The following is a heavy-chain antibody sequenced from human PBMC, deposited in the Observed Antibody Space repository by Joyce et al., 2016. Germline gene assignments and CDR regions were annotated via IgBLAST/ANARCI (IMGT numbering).Heavy chain of an antibody. CDR2: LSSSSSYI. CDR1: GFTFSSYS. D-gene: IGHD2-8*01. CDR3: ARSSYTNGIFDY. Sequence: EVQLVESGGGLVKRGGSLRLSCAASGFTFSSYSMSWVRQDPGKGLEWVSSLSSSSSYIKYTDSVKGRFTISRDNAKNSLYLQMNSLRVEDTAVYYCARSSYTNGIFDYWGQGTLVTVSS. J-gene: IGHJ4*02. V-gene: IGHV3-21*01.